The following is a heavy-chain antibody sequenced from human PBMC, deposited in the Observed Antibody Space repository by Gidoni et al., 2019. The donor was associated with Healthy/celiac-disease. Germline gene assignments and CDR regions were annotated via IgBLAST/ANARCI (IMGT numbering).Heavy chain of an antibody. Sequence: EVQLVESGGGLVKPGGSLRLSCAASGFTFSSYSMNWVRQAPGKGLEWVSSISSSSSYIYYADSVKGRFTISRDNAKNSLYLQMNSLRAEDTAVYYCAGSSSWDYYYYYGMDVWGQGTTVTVSS. CDR3: AGSSSWDYYYYYGMDV. V-gene: IGHV3-21*01. CDR1: GFTFSSYS. CDR2: ISSSSSYI. D-gene: IGHD6-13*01. J-gene: IGHJ6*02.